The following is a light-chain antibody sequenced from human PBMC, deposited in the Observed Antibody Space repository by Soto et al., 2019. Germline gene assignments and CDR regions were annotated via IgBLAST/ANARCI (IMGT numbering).Light chain of an antibody. V-gene: IGLV2-14*01. CDR1: SSDVGDYNS. CDR3: SSYTPRSTLV. CDR2: EVS. J-gene: IGLJ2*01. Sequence: QSALTQPASVSGSPGQSITISCTGTSSDVGDYNSVSWYQQHPGKAPKLMIYEVSNRPSGVSNRFSGSKSGNTASLTISGLQAEDEADYYCSSYTPRSTLVFGGGTKLTVL.